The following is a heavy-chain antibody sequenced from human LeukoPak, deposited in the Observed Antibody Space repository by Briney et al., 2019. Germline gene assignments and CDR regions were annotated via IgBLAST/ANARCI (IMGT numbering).Heavy chain of an antibody. V-gene: IGHV1-3*01. CDR2: INAGNGNT. Sequence: ASVKVSCKASGYTFTSYAMHWVRQAPGQRLEWMGWINAGNGNTKYSQKFQGRVTITRDPSASTAYMELSSLRSEDTAVYYCARDYDFWSGYTLHNWFDPWGQGTLVTVSS. CDR3: ARDYDFWSGYTLHNWFDP. CDR1: GYTFTSYA. J-gene: IGHJ5*02. D-gene: IGHD3-3*01.